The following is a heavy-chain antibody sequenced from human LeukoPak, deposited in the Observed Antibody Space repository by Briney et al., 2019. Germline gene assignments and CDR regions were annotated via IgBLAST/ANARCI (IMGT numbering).Heavy chain of an antibody. J-gene: IGHJ4*02. CDR2: INPDSGAT. V-gene: IGHV1-2*02. CDR3: ARDFTGGYFDY. Sequence: ASVKVSCKTSGYTFSDYYVHWVRQAPGQGFERMGWINPDSGATNYAQKFQGRVTMTTDTSISTSYMELSRLRSDDTAVYYCARDFTGGYFDYWGQGTLVTVSS. D-gene: IGHD2-8*02. CDR1: GYTFSDYY.